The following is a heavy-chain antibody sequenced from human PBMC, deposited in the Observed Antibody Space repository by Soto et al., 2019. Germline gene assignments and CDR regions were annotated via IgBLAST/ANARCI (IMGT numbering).Heavy chain of an antibody. V-gene: IGHV3-7*01. Sequence: GGSLRLSCAASGFTFSSYWMSWVRQAPGKGLEWVANIKQDGSEEYYVDSVKGRFTISRDNAKNSLYLQMNSLRAEDTAVYYCARDFGSGWYGSAFDIWGQGTMVTVSS. J-gene: IGHJ3*02. CDR3: ARDFGSGWYGSAFDI. CDR2: IKQDGSEE. D-gene: IGHD6-19*01. CDR1: GFTFSSYW.